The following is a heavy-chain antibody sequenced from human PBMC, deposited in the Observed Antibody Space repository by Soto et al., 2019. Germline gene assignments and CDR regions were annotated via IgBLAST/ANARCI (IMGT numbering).Heavy chain of an antibody. CDR3: EXXXXXXXXXXYXXMXX. CDR1: GYTFTTYY. Sequence: GASVKVSCKASGYTFTTYYVHWVRQAPGQGLEWMGMINPSGGSTTYTQNLQGRVTMTRDTSTSTVYMDLSSLRPEDTAVYYCEXXXXXXXXXXYXXMXXXGQG. J-gene: IGHJ6*02. V-gene: IGHV1-46*01. CDR2: INPSGGST.